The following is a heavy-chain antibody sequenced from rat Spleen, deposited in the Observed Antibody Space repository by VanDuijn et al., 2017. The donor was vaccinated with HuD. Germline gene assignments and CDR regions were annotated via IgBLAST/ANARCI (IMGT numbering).Heavy chain of an antibody. CDR1: GFTFSNYG. J-gene: IGHJ3*01. D-gene: IGHD1-11*01. V-gene: IGHV5-19*01. CDR3: ARHDPNYGGSFAY. CDR2: VSPTGGST. Sequence: EVQLVESGGGLVQPGRSLKLSCAASGFTFSNYGMHWIRQAPTKGLEWVASVSPTGGSTYYRDSVTGRFTFSRDNAKRTLYLQTDSLRSEDTSTYYCARHDPNYGGSFAYWCQGTLVTVSS.